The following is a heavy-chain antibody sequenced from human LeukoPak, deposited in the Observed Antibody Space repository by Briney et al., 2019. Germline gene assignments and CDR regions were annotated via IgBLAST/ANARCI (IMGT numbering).Heavy chain of an antibody. CDR1: GGSISSGSYY. Sequence: SETLSLTCTVSGGSISSGSYYWSWIQQPAGKGLEWIGRIYTSGSTNYNPSLKSRVTISVDTSKNQFSLKLSSVTAADTAVYYCARRRMVATKARYYFDYWGHGTLVTVSS. D-gene: IGHD5-12*01. CDR3: ARRRMVATKARYYFDY. CDR2: IYTSGST. J-gene: IGHJ4*01. V-gene: IGHV4-61*02.